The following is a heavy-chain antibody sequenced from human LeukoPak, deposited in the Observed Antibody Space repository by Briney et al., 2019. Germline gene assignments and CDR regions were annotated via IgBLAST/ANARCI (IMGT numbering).Heavy chain of an antibody. D-gene: IGHD3-10*01. CDR3: AENRGVA. CDR2: ISYDGSNK. CDR1: GFTFSSYA. Sequence: GGSLRLSCAASGFTFSSYAMHWVRQAPGKGLEWVAVISYDGSNKYYADSVKGRFTISRDNSKNTLYLQMDSLRDEDTAVYYCAENRGVAWGQGTMVTVSS. J-gene: IGHJ3*01. V-gene: IGHV3-30-3*01.